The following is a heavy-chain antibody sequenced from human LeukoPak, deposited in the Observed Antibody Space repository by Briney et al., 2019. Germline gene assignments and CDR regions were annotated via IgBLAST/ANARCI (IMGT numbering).Heavy chain of an antibody. D-gene: IGHD2-15*01. Sequence: KASETLSLTCAVSGGSVRSGSYHWSWIRQPAGKGLEWIGHIYTTGSTNYNPSLKSRVTISADTSKNQFSLKLRSVTAADTALYYCAREPRSTHLAEAFDYWGQGILVTVSS. V-gene: IGHV4-61*09. J-gene: IGHJ4*02. CDR1: GGSVRSGSYH. CDR3: AREPRSTHLAEAFDY. CDR2: IYTTGST.